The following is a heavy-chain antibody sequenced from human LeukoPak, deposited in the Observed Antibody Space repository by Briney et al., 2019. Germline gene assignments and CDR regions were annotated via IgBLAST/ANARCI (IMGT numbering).Heavy chain of an antibody. CDR2: ISSSSSTI. Sequence: GGSLRLSCAASGFTFSSYSMNWVRQAPGKGLEWVSYISSSSSTIYYADSVKGRFTISRDNAKNSLYLQMNSLRAEDTALYYCAKDMESLGLAVAGSIDYWGQGTLVTVSS. CDR3: AKDMESLGLAVAGSIDY. J-gene: IGHJ4*02. D-gene: IGHD6-19*01. V-gene: IGHV3-48*01. CDR1: GFTFSSYS.